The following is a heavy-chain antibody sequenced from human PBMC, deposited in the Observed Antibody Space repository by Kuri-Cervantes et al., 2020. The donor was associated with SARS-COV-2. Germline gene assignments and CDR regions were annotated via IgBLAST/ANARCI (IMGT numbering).Heavy chain of an antibody. D-gene: IGHD6-13*01. CDR3: ASSGWVRGIAAAGIRERSGPNYYYYYMDV. V-gene: IGHV1-69*05. CDR1: GGTFSSYA. Sequence: SVKVSCKASGGTFSSYAISWVRQAPGQGLEWMGGIIPIFGTPNYAQKFQGRVTITTDESTRTAYMELNSLRSEDTAVYYCASSGWVRGIAAAGIRERSGPNYYYYYMDVWGKGTTVTVSS. J-gene: IGHJ6*03. CDR2: IIPIFGTP.